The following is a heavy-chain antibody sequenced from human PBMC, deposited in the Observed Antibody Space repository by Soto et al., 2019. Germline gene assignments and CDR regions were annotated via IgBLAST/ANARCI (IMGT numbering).Heavy chain of an antibody. J-gene: IGHJ6*02. D-gene: IGHD6-13*01. CDR3: ASLIAAAGPPHSPRYYYGMDV. CDR1: VYTLTSYA. CDR2: INAGNGNT. V-gene: IGHV1-3*01. Sequence: GASVKVSCKASVYTLTSYAIHWVRQAHEQRLEWMGWINAGNGNTKYSQKFQGRVTMTRDTPTSTVYMELSSLRSEDTAVYYCASLIAAAGPPHSPRYYYGMDVWGQGTTVTVSS.